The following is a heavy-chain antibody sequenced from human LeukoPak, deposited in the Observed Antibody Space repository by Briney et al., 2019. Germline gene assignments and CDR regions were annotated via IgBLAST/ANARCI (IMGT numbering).Heavy chain of an antibody. V-gene: IGHV1-8*02. CDR1: GYTFTSYG. CDR2: MNPNSGNT. D-gene: IGHD6-13*01. Sequence: ASVKVSCKASGYTFTSYGISWVRQAPGQGREWMGWMNPNSGNTGYTQKFQGRVTMTRNTSINTAYMELSSLRSEDTAVYYCARAFRYASSWYNWFDPWGQGTLVTVSS. J-gene: IGHJ5*02. CDR3: ARAFRYASSWYNWFDP.